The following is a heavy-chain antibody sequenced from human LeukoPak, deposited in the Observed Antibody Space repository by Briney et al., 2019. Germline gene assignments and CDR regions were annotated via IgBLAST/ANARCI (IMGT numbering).Heavy chain of an antibody. CDR3: ARVFHSGTDAFDI. Sequence: SVKVSCKASGGTFSSYAISWVRQAPGQGLEWMGGIIPIFGTANYAQKFQGRVTITADKSTSTAYMELSSLRSDDTAVYYCARVFHSGTDAFDIWGQGTMVTVSS. V-gene: IGHV1-69*06. J-gene: IGHJ3*02. CDR2: IIPIFGTA. CDR1: GGTFSSYA. D-gene: IGHD1-26*01.